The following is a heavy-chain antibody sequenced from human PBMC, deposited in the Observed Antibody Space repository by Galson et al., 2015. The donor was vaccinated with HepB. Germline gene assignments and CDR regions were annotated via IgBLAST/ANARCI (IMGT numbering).Heavy chain of an antibody. CDR3: AKDFRSEYYFDY. CDR2: ISYDGSNK. V-gene: IGHV3-30*18. J-gene: IGHJ4*02. CDR1: GFTFSSYG. D-gene: IGHD6-6*01. Sequence: SLRLSCAASGFTFSSYGMHWVRQAPGKGLEWVAVISYDGSNKYYADSVKGRFTISRDNSKNTLYLQMNSLRAEDTAVYYCAKDFRSEYYFDYWGQGTLVTASS.